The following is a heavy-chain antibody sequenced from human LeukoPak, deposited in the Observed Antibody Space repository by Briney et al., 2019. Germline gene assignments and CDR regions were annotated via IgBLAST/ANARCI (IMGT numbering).Heavy chain of an antibody. CDR2: ISGSGGTT. V-gene: IGHV3-23*01. Sequence: GGSLRLSCAASGFTFSSYAMNWVRQAPGKGLEWVSAISGSGGTTYYADSVKARFTISRDNSKNTVHLQMNSLRVEDTAVYYCARSKTAPGDAFDIWGQGTMVTVSS. CDR1: GFTFSSYA. CDR3: ARSKTAPGDAFDI. J-gene: IGHJ3*02.